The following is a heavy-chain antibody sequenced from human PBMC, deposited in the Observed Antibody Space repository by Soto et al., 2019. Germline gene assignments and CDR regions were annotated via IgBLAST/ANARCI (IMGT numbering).Heavy chain of an antibody. CDR2: ISWDGGST. V-gene: IGHV3-43*01. CDR3: AKAKIEYSSLYDAFDI. J-gene: IGHJ3*02. D-gene: IGHD6-6*01. Sequence: GGSLRLSCAASGFTFDDYTMHWVRQAPGKGLEWVSLISWDGGSTYYADSVKGRFTISRDNSKNSLYLQMNSLRTEDTALYYCAKAKIEYSSLYDAFDIWGQGTMVTVSS. CDR1: GFTFDDYT.